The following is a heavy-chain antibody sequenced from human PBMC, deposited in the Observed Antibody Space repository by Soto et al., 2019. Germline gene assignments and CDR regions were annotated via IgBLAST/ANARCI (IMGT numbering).Heavy chain of an antibody. Sequence: GESLKISCKGSGYSFTSYWIGWVRQMPGKGLEWMGIIYPGDSDTRYSPSFQGQVTISADKSISTAYLQWSSLKASDTAMYYCARLPLFTGDYYYYYMDVWGKGTTVTVSS. CDR2: IYPGDSDT. V-gene: IGHV5-51*01. CDR1: GYSFTSYW. D-gene: IGHD7-27*01. J-gene: IGHJ6*03. CDR3: ARLPLFTGDYYYYYMDV.